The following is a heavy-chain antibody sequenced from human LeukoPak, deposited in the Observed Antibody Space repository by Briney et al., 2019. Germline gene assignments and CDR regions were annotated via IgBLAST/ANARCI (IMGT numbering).Heavy chain of an antibody. CDR3: ARDQWLAYYYHGMDV. V-gene: IGHV3-48*03. CDR1: GFTFSSYA. J-gene: IGHJ6*02. CDR2: ITNNGTTI. Sequence: GGSLRLSCAASGFTFSSYAMNWVRQAPGKGLEWVSYITNNGTTIYYADPVKGRFTISRDNAENSLYLQMNSLRAEDTAIYYCARDQWLAYYYHGMDVWGQGTTVTVSS. D-gene: IGHD6-19*01.